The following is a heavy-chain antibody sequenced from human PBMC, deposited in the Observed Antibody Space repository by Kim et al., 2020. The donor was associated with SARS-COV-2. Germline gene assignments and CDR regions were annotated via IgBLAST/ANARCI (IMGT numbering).Heavy chain of an antibody. CDR1: GFPFSSFW. V-gene: IGHV3-7*01. D-gene: IGHD6-19*01. J-gene: IGHJ4*02. CDR3: TGFAEQWLLTY. Sequence: GGSLRLSCAASGFPFSSFWMSWVRQAPGKGLEWVANIKQDGSEKYSVDSVKGRFTISRDNAKNSLYLQMNNLRAEDTAVYYCTGFAEQWLLTYWGQGTLVTVSS. CDR2: IKQDGSEK.